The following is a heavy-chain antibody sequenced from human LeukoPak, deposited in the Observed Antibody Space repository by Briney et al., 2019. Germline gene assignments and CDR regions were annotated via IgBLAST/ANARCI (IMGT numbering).Heavy chain of an antibody. J-gene: IGHJ3*02. D-gene: IGHD3-10*01. V-gene: IGHV3-66*01. CDR1: GFTVSSNN. Sequence: GGSLRLSCAASGFTVSSNNMSWVRQAPGKGLEWVSVIYSGGSTYYADSVKGRFTISRDNSKNTLYLQMNSLRAEDTAVYYCARLGWFGEQDIWGQGTMVTVSS. CDR2: IYSGGST. CDR3: ARLGWFGEQDI.